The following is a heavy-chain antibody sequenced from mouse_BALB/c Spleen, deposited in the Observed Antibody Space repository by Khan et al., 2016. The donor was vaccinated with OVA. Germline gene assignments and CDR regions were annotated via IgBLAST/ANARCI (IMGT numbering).Heavy chain of an antibody. J-gene: IGHJ3*01. CDR3: AMGTFDY. CDR1: GYSFTTYY. D-gene: IGHD3-3*01. V-gene: IGHV1-34*01. CDR2: IDPFNGGN. Sequence: VQLKQSGPELMKPGASVKISCKASGYSFTTYYMHWVKQSHGKSLEWIGYIDPFNGGNDYNQKFKGKATLTVDKSSSTAYMHLSSLTSEDSAVYCCAMGTFDYWGQETLVTIAA.